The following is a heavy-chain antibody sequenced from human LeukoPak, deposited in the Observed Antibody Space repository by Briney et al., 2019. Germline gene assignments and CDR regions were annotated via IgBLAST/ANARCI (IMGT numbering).Heavy chain of an antibody. D-gene: IGHD4-17*01. Sequence: SETLSLTCTVSGGSISSYYWSWIRRPPGKGLEWIGYIYTSGSTNYNPSLKSRVTISVDTSKNQFSLKLSSVTAADTAVYYCARHLFYGDYYFDYWGQGTLVTVSS. CDR2: IYTSGST. V-gene: IGHV4-4*09. CDR1: GGSISSYY. CDR3: ARHLFYGDYYFDY. J-gene: IGHJ4*02.